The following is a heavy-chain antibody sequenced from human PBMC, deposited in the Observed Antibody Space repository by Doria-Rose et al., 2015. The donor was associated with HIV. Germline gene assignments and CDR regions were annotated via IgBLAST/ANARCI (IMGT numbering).Heavy chain of an antibody. J-gene: IGHJ4*02. V-gene: IGHV3-53*01. CDR2: IYSDGRT. D-gene: IGHD3-16*01. Sequence: VQLVQSGGGLVQPGGSLRLSCAASGFTVSSNYMSWVRQAPGKGLEWVSVIYSDGRTYYADSVKGRFTVSRDNSKNTLYLQINSLRAEDTAVYYCARDPFQSWAYWGQGTRVTVSS. CDR1: GFTVSSNY. CDR3: ARDPFQSWAY.